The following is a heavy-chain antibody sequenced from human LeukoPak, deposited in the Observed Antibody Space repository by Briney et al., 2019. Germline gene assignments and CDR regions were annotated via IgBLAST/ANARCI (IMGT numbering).Heavy chain of an antibody. J-gene: IGHJ4*02. CDR1: GFTFSSYS. CDR2: ISSSNSYL. Sequence: GSLRLSCAASGFTFSSYSMNWVRQAPGKGLEWVSSISSSNSYLYYADSVKGRLTISRDNAKNSLYLQMNSLRAEDTAVYYCARGSSLLDYWGQGTLVTVSS. CDR3: ARGSSLLDY. D-gene: IGHD6-13*01. V-gene: IGHV3-21*01.